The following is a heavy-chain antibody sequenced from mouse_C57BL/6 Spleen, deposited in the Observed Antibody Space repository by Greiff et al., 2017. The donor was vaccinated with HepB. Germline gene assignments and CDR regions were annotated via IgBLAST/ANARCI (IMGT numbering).Heavy chain of an antibody. CDR2: IYPGNSDT. CDR3: TRSEDFYEAMDY. Sequence: EVQLQQSGTVLARPGASVKMSCKTSGYTFTSYWLHWVKQRPGQGLEWIGAIYPGNSDTSYNQKFKGKAKLTAVTSAMTAYMELSSLTNEDSAVYYCTRSEDFYEAMDYWGQGTSVTVSS. J-gene: IGHJ4*01. CDR1: GYTFTSYW. V-gene: IGHV1-5*01. D-gene: IGHD1-1*01.